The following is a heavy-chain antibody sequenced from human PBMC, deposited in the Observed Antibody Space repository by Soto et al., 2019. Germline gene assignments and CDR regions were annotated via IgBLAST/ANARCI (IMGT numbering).Heavy chain of an antibody. Sequence: AESLRLSCAASGFTFSSYAMSWVRQAPGKGLEWVSAISGSGGSTYYADSVKGRFTISRDNSKNTLYLQMNSLRAEDTAVYYCAKGIAREGGDFDYWGQGTLVTVSS. CDR3: AKGIAREGGDFDY. D-gene: IGHD2-21*01. CDR2: ISGSGGST. V-gene: IGHV3-23*01. CDR1: GFTFSSYA. J-gene: IGHJ4*02.